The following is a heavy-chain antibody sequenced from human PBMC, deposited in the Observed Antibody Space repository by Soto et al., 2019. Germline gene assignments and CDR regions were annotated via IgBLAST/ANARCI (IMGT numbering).Heavy chain of an antibody. V-gene: IGHV4-59*01. J-gene: IGHJ4*02. CDR3: ASLRFGEVTSYSFDY. CDR1: GGSISSYY. CDR2: IYYSGST. D-gene: IGHD3-10*01. Sequence: SETLSLTCTVSGGSISSYYWSWIRQPPGKGLEWIGYIYYSGSTNYNPSLKSRVTISVDTSKNQFSLKLSSVTAADTAVYYCASLRFGEVTSYSFDYWGQGTLVTVSS.